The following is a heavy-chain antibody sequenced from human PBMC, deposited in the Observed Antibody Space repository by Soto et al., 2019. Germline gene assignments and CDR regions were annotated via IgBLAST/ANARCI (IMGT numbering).Heavy chain of an antibody. CDR1: GGSFSGYY. J-gene: IGHJ6*02. D-gene: IGHD4-17*01. CDR3: ARGGEISYYYYGMDV. Sequence: SETLSLTCAVYGGSFSGYYWSWIRQPPGKGLEWIGEINHSGSTNYNPSLKSRVTISVDTSKNQFSLKLSSVTAADTAVYYCARGGEISYYYYGMDVWGQGTTVTVSS. V-gene: IGHV4-34*01. CDR2: INHSGST.